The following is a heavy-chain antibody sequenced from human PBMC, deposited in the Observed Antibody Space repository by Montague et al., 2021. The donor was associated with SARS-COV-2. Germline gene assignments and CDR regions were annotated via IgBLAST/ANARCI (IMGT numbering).Heavy chain of an antibody. CDR1: GYSISSGYY. V-gene: IGHV4-38-2*02. Sequence: SETLSLTCTVSGYSISSGYYWGWIRQPPGKGLEWIGSIYHSGSTXYNPSLKSRVTISVDTSKNQFSLKPSSVTAADTAVYYCARGVRYYDFWSGRAQTSPDYWGQGTLVTVSS. CDR2: IYHSGST. CDR3: ARGVRYYDFWSGRAQTSPDY. J-gene: IGHJ4*02. D-gene: IGHD3-3*01.